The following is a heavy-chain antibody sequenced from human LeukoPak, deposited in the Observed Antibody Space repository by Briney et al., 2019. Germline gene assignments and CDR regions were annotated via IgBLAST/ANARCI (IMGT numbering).Heavy chain of an antibody. CDR1: GGTFSSYA. CDR2: IIPIFGTA. V-gene: IGHV1-69*05. Sequence: SVKVSCKASGGTFSSYAISWVRQAPGQGLEWMGGIIPIFGTANYAQKFQGRVTITTDESTSTAYMELSSLRSEDTAVYYCARDRDYYDSSGYYGYWGQGTLATVSS. J-gene: IGHJ4*02. D-gene: IGHD3-22*01. CDR3: ARDRDYYDSSGYYGY.